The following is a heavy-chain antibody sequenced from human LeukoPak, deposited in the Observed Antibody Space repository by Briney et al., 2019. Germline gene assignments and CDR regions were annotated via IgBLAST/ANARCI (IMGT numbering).Heavy chain of an antibody. J-gene: IGHJ5*02. D-gene: IGHD3-9*01. CDR2: IYYSGST. Sequence: PSETLSLTCTVSGGSISSSSYYWGWIRQPPGKGLEWIGSIYYSGSTYYNPSLKSRVTISVDTSKNQFSLKLSSVTAADTAVYYCARDYDILTRLNWFDPWGQGTLVTVSS. V-gene: IGHV4-39*07. CDR1: GGSISSSSYY. CDR3: ARDYDILTRLNWFDP.